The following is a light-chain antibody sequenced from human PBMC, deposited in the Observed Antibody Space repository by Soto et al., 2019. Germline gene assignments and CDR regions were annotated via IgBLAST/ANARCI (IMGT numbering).Light chain of an antibody. CDR3: QQYGSSPPMYT. CDR2: GTS. Sequence: EIVLTQSPGTLSLSPGERATLSCRASQSVISSYLAWYQQKPGQAPRLLIYGTSNRATGIADKFSGSGSGTDFTLTISRLEPEDFAVYYCQQYGSSPPMYTFGQGTKLEIK. V-gene: IGKV3-20*01. J-gene: IGKJ2*01. CDR1: QSVISSY.